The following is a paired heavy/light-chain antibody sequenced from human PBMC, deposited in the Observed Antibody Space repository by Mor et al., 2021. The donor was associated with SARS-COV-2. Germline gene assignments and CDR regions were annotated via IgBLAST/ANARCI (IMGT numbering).Heavy chain of an antibody. CDR3: AKDAFVDTAMVPYSAAAGTNDY. CDR1: GFTFSSYG. V-gene: IGHV3-30*18. D-gene: IGHD5-18*01. CDR2: ISYDGSNK. J-gene: IGHJ4*02. Sequence: QVQLVESGGGVVQPGRSLRLSCAASGFTFSSYGMHWVRQAPGKGLEWVAVISYDGSNKYYADSVKGRFTISRDNSKNTLYLQMNSLRAEDTAVYYCAKDAFVDTAMVPYSAAAGTNDYWGQGTLVTVSS.
Light chain of an antibody. J-gene: IGKJ5*01. CDR3: QQYNNWPPTIT. Sequence: EIVMTQSPATLSVSPGERATLSCRASQSVSSNLAWYQQKPGQAPRLLIYGASTRATGIPARFSGSGSGTEFTLTISSLQSEDFAVYYCQQYNNWPPTITFGQGTRLEIK. V-gene: IGKV3-15*01. CDR1: QSVSSN. CDR2: GAS.